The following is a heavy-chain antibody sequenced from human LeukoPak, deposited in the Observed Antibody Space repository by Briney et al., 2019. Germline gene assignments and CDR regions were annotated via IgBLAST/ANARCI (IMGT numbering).Heavy chain of an antibody. CDR2: INSDGSDT. CDR3: AKGDGDFDYNLFDH. V-gene: IGHV3-74*01. Sequence: GGSLRLSCAASGFTFSSHCMHWVRQAPGKGPVWVSRINSDGSDTNYADSVKGRFTISRDNAKETLYLQMNSLRAEDTALYYCAKGDGDFDYNLFDHWGQGTLVTVSS. D-gene: IGHD2-21*02. J-gene: IGHJ4*02. CDR1: GFTFSSHC.